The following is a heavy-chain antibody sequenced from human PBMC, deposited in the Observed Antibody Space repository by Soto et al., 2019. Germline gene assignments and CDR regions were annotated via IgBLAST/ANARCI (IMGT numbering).Heavy chain of an antibody. CDR1: GYTFTGYY. CDR3: AREYYYGSGHRLYYHYGMDV. J-gene: IGHJ6*02. D-gene: IGHD3-10*01. Sequence: ASVKVSCKASGYTFTGYYMHWVRQAPGQGLEWMGWINPNSGGTNYAQKFQGWVTMTRDTSISTAYMELSRLRSDDTAVYYCAREYYYGSGHRLYYHYGMDVWGQGTTVTVSS. V-gene: IGHV1-2*04. CDR2: INPNSGGT.